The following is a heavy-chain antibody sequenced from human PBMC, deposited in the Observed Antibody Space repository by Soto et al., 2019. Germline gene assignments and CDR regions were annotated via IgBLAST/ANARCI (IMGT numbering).Heavy chain of an antibody. CDR1: GYTFTGYY. CDR3: ARDAIVGATGDAFDI. V-gene: IGHV1-2*04. D-gene: IGHD1-26*01. CDR2: INPNSGGT. J-gene: IGHJ3*02. Sequence: QVQLVQSGAEVKKPGASVKVSCKASGYTFTGYYMHWVRQAPGQGLGWMGWINPNSGGTNYAQKFQGWVTMTRDTSISTAYMELSRLRSDDTAVYYCARDAIVGATGDAFDIWGQGTMVTVSS.